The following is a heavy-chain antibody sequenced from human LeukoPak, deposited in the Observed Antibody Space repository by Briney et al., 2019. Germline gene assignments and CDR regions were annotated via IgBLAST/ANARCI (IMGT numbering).Heavy chain of an antibody. CDR2: MSIHGGNE. D-gene: IGHD4-11*01. Sequence: GGSLRLSCAVPGFTFSDYAVRWVRQAPGKGLEWVAVMSIHGGNEYYADSVKGRFTISRDNSKNTVYLQMSSLRAEDTAVYYCASPAGAVTTTAPFDYWGQGTLVTVSS. V-gene: IGHV3-30-3*01. CDR1: GFTFSDYA. CDR3: ASPAGAVTTTAPFDY. J-gene: IGHJ4*02.